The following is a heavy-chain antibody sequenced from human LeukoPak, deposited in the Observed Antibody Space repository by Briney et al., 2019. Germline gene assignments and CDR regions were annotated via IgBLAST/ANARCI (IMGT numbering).Heavy chain of an antibody. J-gene: IGHJ4*02. CDR2: SSYSGST. V-gene: IGHV4-59*08. CDR1: SRSISSYY. CDR3: GRDSHYYGWGSYEY. D-gene: IGHD3-10*01. Sequence: SETLSLTCTVASRSISSYYWSWDRQPPGKGLEWNGYSSYSGSTNYNTFIEGRVTISVDTSKNHFSLRLGSVTAAGTAVYFCGRDSHYYGWGSYEYWGQGTLVTVSS.